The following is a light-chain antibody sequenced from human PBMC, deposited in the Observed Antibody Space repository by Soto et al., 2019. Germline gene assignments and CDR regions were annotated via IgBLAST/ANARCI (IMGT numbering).Light chain of an antibody. CDR1: QALSNY. V-gene: IGKV1-9*01. J-gene: IGKJ1*01. CDR3: QHYNSYSEA. Sequence: DIQLTQSPSVLSASVGDTVTITCRASQALSNYFAWYQQKPAKAPDLLIYSASTLQSGVPSRFSGSGSGTEFTLTISSLQPDDFATYYCQHYNSYSEAFGQGTKVDIK. CDR2: SAS.